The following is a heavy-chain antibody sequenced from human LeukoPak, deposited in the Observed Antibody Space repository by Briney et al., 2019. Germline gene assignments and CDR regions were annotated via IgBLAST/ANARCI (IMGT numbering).Heavy chain of an antibody. J-gene: IGHJ4*02. CDR2: ISHAGST. D-gene: IGHD5-12*01. CDR1: GDSISSNNW. Sequence: PSETLSLTCTVSGDSISSNNWWNWVRQPPGKGLDWIGEISHAGSTKYNPSLKNRVTISKDDSKNQFSLKLNSVTAADTAVYYCARETSGYGRIYYFDYWGQGTLVTVSS. CDR3: ARETSGYGRIYYFDY. V-gene: IGHV4-4*02.